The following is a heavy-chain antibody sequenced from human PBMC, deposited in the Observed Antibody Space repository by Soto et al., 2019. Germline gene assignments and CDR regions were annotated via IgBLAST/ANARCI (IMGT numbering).Heavy chain of an antibody. V-gene: IGHV3-7*01. CDR2: IKEDGSEK. CDR3: ARIAAAGRGMDV. J-gene: IGHJ6*04. D-gene: IGHD6-13*01. Sequence: EVQLVESGGGLVQPGGSLRLSCAASGFHFSTHWMTWVRQGPGKGLEWVADIKEDGSEKYYVDSVKGRFTMSRDNAQNSLYLQANNLRVEDTAVYYCARIAAAGRGMDVWGRGTTVTVSS. CDR1: GFHFSTHW.